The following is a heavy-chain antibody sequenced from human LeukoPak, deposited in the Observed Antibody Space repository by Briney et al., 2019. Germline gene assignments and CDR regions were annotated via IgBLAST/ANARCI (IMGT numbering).Heavy chain of an antibody. CDR1: GFTFSSYA. Sequence: GGSLRLSCAASGFTFSSYAMSWVRQAPGKGLEWVSAISDSGSSTYYADSVKGRFTISRDNSKNMLHLQMNSLRAEDTAIYYCAKKLFQGWGFYFGYWGQGTLVTVSS. J-gene: IGHJ4*02. V-gene: IGHV3-23*01. CDR2: ISDSGSST. CDR3: AKKLFQGWGFYFGY. D-gene: IGHD2-21*01.